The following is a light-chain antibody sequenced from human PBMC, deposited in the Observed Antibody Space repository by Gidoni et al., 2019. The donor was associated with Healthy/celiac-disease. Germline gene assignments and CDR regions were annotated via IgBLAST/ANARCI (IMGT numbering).Light chain of an antibody. V-gene: IGKV3-15*01. J-gene: IGKJ3*01. Sequence: EIVMTQSPATLSVSPGERATLSCRASQSVSSNLACYQQKPGQAPRLLIYGASTRANGIPARFSGSGSGTEFTLTISSLQSEDFAVYYCQQYNNWPPITFXPXTNVDIK. CDR2: GAS. CDR1: QSVSSN. CDR3: QQYNNWPPIT.